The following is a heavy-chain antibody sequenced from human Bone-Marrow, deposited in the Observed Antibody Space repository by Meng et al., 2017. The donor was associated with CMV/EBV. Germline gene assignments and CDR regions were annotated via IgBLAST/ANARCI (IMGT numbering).Heavy chain of an antibody. CDR3: AKDVEYQLLFVTTCMDV. D-gene: IGHD2-2*01. J-gene: IGHJ6*02. V-gene: IGHV4-34*01. CDR1: GGSFSGYY. Sequence: SETLSLTCAVYGGSFSGYYWSWIRQPPGKGLEWIGEINHSGSTNYNPSLKSRVTISVDTSKNQFSLKLSSVTAADTAVYYCAKDVEYQLLFVTTCMDVWGQGTTVTVSS. CDR2: INHSGST.